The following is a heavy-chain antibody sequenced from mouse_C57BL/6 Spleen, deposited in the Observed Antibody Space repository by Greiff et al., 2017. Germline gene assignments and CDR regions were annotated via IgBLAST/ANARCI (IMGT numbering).Heavy chain of an antibody. CDR2: IDPETGGT. CDR3: ARLYFDY. Sequence: QVQLQQSGAELVRPGASVTLSCKASGYTFTDYEMHWVKQTPVHGLEWIGAIDPETGGTAYNQKFKGKAILTADKSSSTAYMQLSSLTSEDSAVYFCARLYFDYWGQGTTLTVSS. J-gene: IGHJ2*01. V-gene: IGHV1-15*01. CDR1: GYTFTDYE.